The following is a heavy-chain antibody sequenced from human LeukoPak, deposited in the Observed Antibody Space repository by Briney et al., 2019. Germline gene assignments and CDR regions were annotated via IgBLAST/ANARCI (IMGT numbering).Heavy chain of an antibody. V-gene: IGHV4-34*01. CDR1: GGSLSGCF. D-gene: IGHD3-10*01. CDR2: TDHNGRA. J-gene: IGHJ4*02. CDR3: ARVSYHHASGRASDY. Sequence: SETLSLTCAVYGGSLSGCFWTWIRQPPGKGLEWLGETDHNGRADYKSSLKSRLIISVDMSKNQFSLRLRSVTAADTAVYYCARVSYHHASGRASDYWGQGTLITVSS.